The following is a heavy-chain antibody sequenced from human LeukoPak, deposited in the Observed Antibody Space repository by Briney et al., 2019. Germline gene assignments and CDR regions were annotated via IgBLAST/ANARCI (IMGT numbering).Heavy chain of an antibody. CDR1: GFTFNNYW. D-gene: IGHD3-10*01. Sequence: PGGSLRLSCAASGFTFNNYWMSWVRQAPGKGLEWVANIKQDGSEKYYVDSVKGRFTISRDNAKNSLYLQMNSLRAEDTAVYYCARVGGAYYGSGSYYSGYWGQGTLVTVSS. CDR3: ARVGGAYYGSGSYYSGY. CDR2: IKQDGSEK. V-gene: IGHV3-7*01. J-gene: IGHJ4*02.